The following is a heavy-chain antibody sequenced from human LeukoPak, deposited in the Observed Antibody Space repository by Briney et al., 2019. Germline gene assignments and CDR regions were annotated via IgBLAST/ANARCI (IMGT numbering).Heavy chain of an antibody. CDR3: ARDPRDIVVVVAALDY. D-gene: IGHD2-15*01. V-gene: IGHV1-2*02. Sequence: ASVKVSCKASGYTFTGYYMHWVRQAPGQGLEWMGWINPNSGGTNYAQKLQGRVTMTRDTSISTAYMELSRLRSDDTAVYYCARDPRDIVVVVAALDYWGQGTLVTVSS. J-gene: IGHJ4*02. CDR1: GYTFTGYY. CDR2: INPNSGGT.